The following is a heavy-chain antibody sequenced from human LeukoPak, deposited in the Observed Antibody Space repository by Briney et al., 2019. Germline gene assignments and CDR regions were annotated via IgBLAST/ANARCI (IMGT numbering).Heavy chain of an antibody. CDR1: GFTFSSYA. V-gene: IGHV3-23*01. CDR2: ISGSGGST. CDR3: AKDIVVVPAAPTDAFDI. Sequence: PGGSLRLSCAASGFTFSSYAMSWVRQAPGKGLEWVSAISGSGGSTYYADSVKGRFTISRDNSMNTLYLQMNSLRAEDTAVYYCAKDIVVVPAAPTDAFDIWGQGTMVTVSS. J-gene: IGHJ3*02. D-gene: IGHD2-2*01.